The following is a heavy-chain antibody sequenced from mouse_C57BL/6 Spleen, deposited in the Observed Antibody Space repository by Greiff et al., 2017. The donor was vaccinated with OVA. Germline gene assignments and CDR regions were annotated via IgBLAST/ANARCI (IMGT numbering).Heavy chain of an antibody. V-gene: IGHV5-16*01. J-gene: IGHJ2*01. CDR3: ARYYYGTDGGYFDY. CDR1: GFTFSDYY. Sequence: DVHLVESEGGLVQPGSSMKLSCTASGFTFSDYYMAWVRQVPEKGLEWVANINYDGSSTYYLDSLKSRFIISRDNAKNILYLQMSSLKSEDTATYYCARYYYGTDGGYFDYWGQGTTLTVSS. CDR2: INYDGSST. D-gene: IGHD1-1*01.